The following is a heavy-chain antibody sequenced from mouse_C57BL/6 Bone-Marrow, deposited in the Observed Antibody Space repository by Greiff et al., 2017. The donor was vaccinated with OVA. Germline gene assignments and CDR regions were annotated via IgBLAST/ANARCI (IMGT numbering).Heavy chain of an antibody. Sequence: EVMLVESGGGLVQPKGSLKLSCAASGFSFNTYAMNWVRQAPGKGLEWVARIRRKSNNYATYYADSVKDRFTISRDDSESMLYLQMNNLKTEDKAMYYCVNRDYYAMDYWGQGTSVTVSS. CDR2: IRRKSNNYAT. V-gene: IGHV10-1*01. J-gene: IGHJ4*01. CDR1: GFSFNTYA. CDR3: VNRDYYAMDY.